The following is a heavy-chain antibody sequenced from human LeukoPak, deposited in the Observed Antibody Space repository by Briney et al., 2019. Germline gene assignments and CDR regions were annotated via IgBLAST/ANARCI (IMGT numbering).Heavy chain of an antibody. Sequence: SGALSLTCAVSGGSLSDYFWGWLRQPPGKGGEWVGEVNHRGPTHFNAALRSRVTISVDTSNNKFSLKLRTVPAADTAVSYSARLHLWPENWFDTWGPGTLVTASS. J-gene: IGHJ5*01. V-gene: IGHV4-34*01. D-gene: IGHD3-10*01. CDR1: GGSLSDYF. CDR2: VNHRGPT. CDR3: ARLHLWPENWFDT.